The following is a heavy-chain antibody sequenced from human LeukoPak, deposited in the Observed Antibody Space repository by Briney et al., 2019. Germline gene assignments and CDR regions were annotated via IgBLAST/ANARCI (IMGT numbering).Heavy chain of an antibody. V-gene: IGHV3-21*01. CDR1: GFTFSSYS. J-gene: IGHJ6*03. CDR2: ISSSSSYI. CDR3: AKVQFPGGYYYYMDV. D-gene: IGHD2-21*01. Sequence: GGSLRLSCAASGFTFSSYSMNWVRQAPGKGLEWVSSISSSSSYIYYADSVKGRFTISRDNSKNTLYLQMNSLRAEDTAVYYCAKVQFPGGYYYYMDVWGKGTTVTVSS.